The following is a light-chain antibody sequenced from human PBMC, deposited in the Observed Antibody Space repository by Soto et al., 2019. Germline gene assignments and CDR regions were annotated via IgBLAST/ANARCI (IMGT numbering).Light chain of an antibody. J-gene: IGKJ1*01. CDR3: QQYNSYSPT. CDR2: KAS. CDR1: QSIINW. V-gene: IGKV1-5*03. Sequence: DIQMTQSPSTLSASVGDRVTITCRASQSIINWLAWYQQKPGKAPKLLIYKASSLESGVQSRFSGSGSGTEFTLTISSLQPDDFATYYCQQYNSYSPTFGQGTKVEIK.